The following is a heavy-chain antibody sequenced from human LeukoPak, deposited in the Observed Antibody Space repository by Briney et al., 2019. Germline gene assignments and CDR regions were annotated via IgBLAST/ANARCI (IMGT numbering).Heavy chain of an antibody. CDR1: GFTFVDYA. D-gene: IGHD2-2*01. Sequence: GGSLRLSCAASGFTFVDYAMSWVRQAPGKGLEWVSTVSGSGGSTYYADSVKGRFTISRDNSKNTLHLQMNSLRADDTAVYYCGKDLVYAFDIWDQGTMVTVSS. J-gene: IGHJ3*02. CDR3: GKDLVYAFDI. V-gene: IGHV3-23*01. CDR2: VSGSGGST.